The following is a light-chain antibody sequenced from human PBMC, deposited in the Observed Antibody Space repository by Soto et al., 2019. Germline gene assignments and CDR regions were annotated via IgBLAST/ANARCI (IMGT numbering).Light chain of an antibody. CDR1: QGISSY. CDR3: QQYYSYPYT. V-gene: IGKV1-8*01. CDR2: AAS. Sequence: AIRMTQSPSSLSASTGDRVTITCRASQGISSYLAWYQQKPGKAPKLLIYAASTLQSGVPSRFNGSGSGTDFTLTISCLQSEDLATYYCQQYYSYPYTFGEGTKLEIK. J-gene: IGKJ2*01.